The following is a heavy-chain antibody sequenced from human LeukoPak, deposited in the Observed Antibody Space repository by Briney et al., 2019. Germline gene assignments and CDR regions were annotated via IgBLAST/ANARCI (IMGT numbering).Heavy chain of an antibody. D-gene: IGHD2-2*01. J-gene: IGHJ5*02. CDR2: MNPNSGNT. Sequence: ASVKVSCKASGYTFTSYDINWVRQATGQGLEWMGWMNPNSGNTGYAQKFQGRVTMTRNTSISTAYMELSSLRSEDTAVYYCARGGDIVVVPAFDPWGQGTLVTVSS. CDR1: GYTFTSYD. V-gene: IGHV1-8*01. CDR3: ARGGDIVVVPAFDP.